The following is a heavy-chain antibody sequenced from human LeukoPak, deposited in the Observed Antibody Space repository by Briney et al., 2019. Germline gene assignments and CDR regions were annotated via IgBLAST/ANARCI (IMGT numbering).Heavy chain of an antibody. CDR1: GFTFNSYG. J-gene: IGHJ4*02. D-gene: IGHD6-19*01. Sequence: GGSLRLSCAASGFTFNSYGMHWVRQAPGKGLEGVAVIWYDGSNKYYADSVKGRFTISRDNSKNTLYLQMNSLRAEDTAVYYCAKDRGAVAGTGTALRYWGQGTLVTVSS. CDR3: AKDRGAVAGTGTALRY. V-gene: IGHV3-33*06. CDR2: IWYDGSNK.